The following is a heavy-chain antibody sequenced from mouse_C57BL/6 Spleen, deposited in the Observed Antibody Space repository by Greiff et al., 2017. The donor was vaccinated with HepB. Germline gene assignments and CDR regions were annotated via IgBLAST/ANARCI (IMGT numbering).Heavy chain of an antibody. J-gene: IGHJ1*03. CDR3: ARSRDYGSSYWYFDV. CDR2: IYPGGGYT. CDR1: GYTFTNYW. Sequence: QVQLQQSGAELVRPGTSVKMSCKASGYTFTNYWIGWAKQRPGHGLEWIGDIYPGGGYTNYNEKFKGKATLTADKSSSTAYMQFSSLTSEDSAIYYCARSRDYGSSYWYFDVWGTGTTVTVSS. D-gene: IGHD1-1*01. V-gene: IGHV1-63*01.